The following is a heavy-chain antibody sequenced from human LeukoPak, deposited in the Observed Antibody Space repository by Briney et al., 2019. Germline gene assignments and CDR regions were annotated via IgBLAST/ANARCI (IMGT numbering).Heavy chain of an antibody. CDR1: GGSISSGSYY. CDR2: IYTSGST. V-gene: IGHV4-61*02. Sequence: SETLPLTCTVSGGSISSGSYYWSWIRQPAGKGLEGIGRIYTSGSTNYNPSLKSRVTISVDTSKNQYSLRLSSVTAADTAVYCCASAVDWGQGTLVTVSS. D-gene: IGHD4-23*01. CDR3: ASAVD. J-gene: IGHJ4*02.